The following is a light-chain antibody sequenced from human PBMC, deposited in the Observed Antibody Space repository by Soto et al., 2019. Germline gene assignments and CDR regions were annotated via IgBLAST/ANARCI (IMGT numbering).Light chain of an antibody. CDR3: QQYGGSLGT. V-gene: IGKV3-20*01. CDR1: QSVSSSY. CDR2: DAS. Sequence: EIVLTQSPGTLSLSPGERATLSCRASQSVSSSYLAWYQQKPGQAPRLLIYDASSRATGIPDRFSGSGSGTDFTLTISRLEPEDFAVYYSQQYGGSLGTFGPGTKVDIK. J-gene: IGKJ3*01.